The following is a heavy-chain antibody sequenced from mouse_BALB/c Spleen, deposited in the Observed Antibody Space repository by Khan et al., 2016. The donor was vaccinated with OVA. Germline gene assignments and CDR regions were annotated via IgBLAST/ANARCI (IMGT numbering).Heavy chain of an antibody. J-gene: IGHJ3*01. D-gene: IGHD2-2*01. CDR1: GYSFTSYY. Sequence: VQLQQSGPELMKPGASVKISCKASGYSFTSYYIHWVMQSHGKSLEWIGYIDPYSGGPTYNQKFKGQATLTVDKSSSTAYIHLNNLTSEDSAVYYCTRHGYVAGFTYWGQGTLVTVSA. CDR3: TRHGYVAGFTY. V-gene: IGHV1S135*01. CDR2: IDPYSGGP.